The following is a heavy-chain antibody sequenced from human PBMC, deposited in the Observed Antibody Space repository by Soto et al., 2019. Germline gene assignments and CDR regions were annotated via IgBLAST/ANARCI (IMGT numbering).Heavy chain of an antibody. Sequence: QVQLQESGPGLVKPLETVSLTCTVSGGSLIDDYWNWIRQPQGKGREWIGSVYYSGSTNYNPSLKSRVTISVDRSKNQCSLKLSSVPAADTAVYSCASGNDWKSSTFEICGDGTMVSVSS. J-gene: IGHJ3*02. CDR1: GGSLIDDY. V-gene: IGHV4-59*01. D-gene: IGHD2-21*01. CDR3: ASGNDWKSSTFEI. CDR2: VYYSGST.